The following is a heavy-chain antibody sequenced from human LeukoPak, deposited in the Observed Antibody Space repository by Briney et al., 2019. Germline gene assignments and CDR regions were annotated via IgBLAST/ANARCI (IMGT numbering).Heavy chain of an antibody. CDR2: IYYSGST. V-gene: IGHV4-59*08. D-gene: IGHD3-10*01. CDR1: GGSISSYY. CDR3: ARLAYGSGSYTGYYFDY. Sequence: SETLSLTCTVSGGSISSYYWSWIRQPPGKGLEWIGYIYYSGSTNYNPSLKSRVTISVDTSKNQFTLTLSSVTAADPAVYYCARLAYGSGSYTGYYFDYWGQGTLVTVSS. J-gene: IGHJ4*02.